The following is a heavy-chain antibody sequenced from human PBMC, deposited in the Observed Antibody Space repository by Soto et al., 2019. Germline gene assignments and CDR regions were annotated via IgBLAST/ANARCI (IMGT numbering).Heavy chain of an antibody. V-gene: IGHV3-23*01. CDR3: AAYGPNSGDGY. J-gene: IGHJ4*02. CDR1: GFTFNIYA. CDR2: ISGSGGGT. Sequence: GGSLRLSCAASGFTFNIYAMSWVRQAPGKGLEWVSAISGSGGGTYYADSVEGRFTISRDNSNNTLYLQMSSLRAEDTAVYYCAAYGPNSGDGYWGQGTLVTVSS. D-gene: IGHD4-17*01.